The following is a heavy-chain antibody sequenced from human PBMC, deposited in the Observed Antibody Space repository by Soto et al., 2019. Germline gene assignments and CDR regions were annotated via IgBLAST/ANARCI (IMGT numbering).Heavy chain of an antibody. CDR1: GYTFTNYW. V-gene: IGHV5-51*01. CDR2: IYPGDSDT. J-gene: IGHJ6*02. CDR3: AASIFYYGMDV. Sequence: GESLKISCKGSGYTFTNYWIGWVRQMPGKGPEWMGIIYPGDSDTKYNPSFQGQVTVSADKSITTTYLQWSSLKASDTAIYYCAASIFYYGMDVWGQGTTVTVSS.